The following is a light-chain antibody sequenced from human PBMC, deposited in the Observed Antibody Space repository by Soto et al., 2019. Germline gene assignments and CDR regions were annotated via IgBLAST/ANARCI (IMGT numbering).Light chain of an antibody. J-gene: IGKJ1*01. V-gene: IGKV3-11*01. CDR3: QQRSNWPRWT. Sequence: EIVLTQSPATLSLSPGERATLSCMASQSVSSYLAWYQQKPGQAPRLLIYDASNRATGIPARFSGSGSGTDLTLIISSLEPEDFAVYCCQQRSNWPRWTFGQGTKVEIK. CDR1: QSVSSY. CDR2: DAS.